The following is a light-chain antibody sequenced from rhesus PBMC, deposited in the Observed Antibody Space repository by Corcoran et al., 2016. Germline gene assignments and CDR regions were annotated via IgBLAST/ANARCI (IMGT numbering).Light chain of an antibody. Sequence: DVVMTQSPLALPITPGQPASISCRSSQSLVHSNGNTYLSWFQQKPGQPPRLLIYKVSNRYSGVPDRFSGRVAGTDFTLKISRVEAEDVGVDYCMQYTHIPPWTFGQGTKVEIK. CDR1: QSLVHSNGNTY. J-gene: IGKJ1*01. CDR3: MQYTHIPPWT. CDR2: KVS. V-gene: IGKV2-65*01.